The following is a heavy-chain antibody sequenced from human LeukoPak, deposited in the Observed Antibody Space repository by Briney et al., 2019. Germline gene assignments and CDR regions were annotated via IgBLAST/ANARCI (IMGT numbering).Heavy chain of an antibody. J-gene: IGHJ1*01. V-gene: IGHV1-24*01. CDR2: FDPEDGET. CDR3: ATEQQLVLYFQH. CDR1: GYTLTELS. Sequence: ASVKVSRKVSGYTLTELSMHWVRQAPGKGLEWMGGFDPEDGETIYAQKFQGRVTMTEDTSTDTAYMELSSLRSEDTAVYYCATEQQLVLYFQHWGQGTLVTVSS. D-gene: IGHD6-13*01.